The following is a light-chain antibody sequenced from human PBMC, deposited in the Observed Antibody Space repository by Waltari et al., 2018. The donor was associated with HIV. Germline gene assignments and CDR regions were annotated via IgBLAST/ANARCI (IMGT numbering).Light chain of an antibody. Sequence: QSVLTQPPSASGTPGQRVTISCSGRSSHIGSNSVYWYQQPPGTAPKLLIYRNNQRPSGVPDRFSGSKSCTSASLAISGLRSEDEVEYYCAAWDDSLSGYVFGTGTKVTVL. CDR3: AAWDDSLSGYV. CDR2: RNN. J-gene: IGLJ1*01. V-gene: IGLV1-47*01. CDR1: SSHIGSNS.